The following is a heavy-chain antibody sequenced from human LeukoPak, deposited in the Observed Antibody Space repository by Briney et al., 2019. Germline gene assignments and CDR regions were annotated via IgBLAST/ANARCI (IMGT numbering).Heavy chain of an antibody. J-gene: IGHJ5*02. CDR2: ISAYNGNT. CDR3: ARELKYGGRYNWFDP. V-gene: IGHV1-18*01. Sequence: ASVKVSCKASGYTFTSYGISWVRQAPGQGLEWMGWISAYNGNTNYAQKLQGRVTMTTDTSTSTAYMELRSLRSDDTAVYYCARELKYGGRYNWFDPWGQGTLVTVSS. CDR1: GYTFTSYG. D-gene: IGHD4-23*01.